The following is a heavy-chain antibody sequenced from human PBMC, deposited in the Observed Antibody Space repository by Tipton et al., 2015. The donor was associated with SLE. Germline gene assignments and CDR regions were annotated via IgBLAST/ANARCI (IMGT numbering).Heavy chain of an antibody. D-gene: IGHD3-3*01. V-gene: IGHV4-59*01. CDR1: GGSISSYS. J-gene: IGHJ6*03. CDR3: ARGGGIRFLEWDYYYMDV. CDR2: IYYSGST. Sequence: TLSLTCTVSGGSISSYSWSWIRQPPGKGLEWIGYIYYSGSTNYNPSLKSRVTISVETSKNQFSLKLSSVTAADTAVYYCARGGGIRFLEWDYYYMDVWGKGTTVTVSS.